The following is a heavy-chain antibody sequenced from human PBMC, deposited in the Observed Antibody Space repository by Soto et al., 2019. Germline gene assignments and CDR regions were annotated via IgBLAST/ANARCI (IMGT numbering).Heavy chain of an antibody. CDR1: GGSFSGYY. J-gene: IGHJ4*02. Sequence: SETLSLTCAVYGGSFSGYYWSWIRQPPGKGLEWIGEINHSGSTNYNPSLKSRVTISVDTSKNQFSLKLSSVTAADTAAYYCARVRIQPKYYFDYWGQGTLVTVSS. CDR3: ARVRIQPKYYFDY. V-gene: IGHV4-34*01. D-gene: IGHD5-18*01. CDR2: INHSGST.